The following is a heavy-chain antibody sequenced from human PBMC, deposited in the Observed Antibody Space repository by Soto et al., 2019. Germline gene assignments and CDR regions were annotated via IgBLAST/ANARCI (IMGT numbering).Heavy chain of an antibody. CDR1: GFTFSSYA. CDR2: ISGSGGST. D-gene: IGHD1-20*01. J-gene: IGHJ6*02. CDR3: AKGIKPFRSPDYGMDV. V-gene: IGHV3-23*01. Sequence: PGGSLRLSCAASGFTFSSYAMSWVRQAPGKGLEWVSAISGSGGSTYYADSVKGRFTISRDNSKNTLYLQTNSLRAEDTAVYYCAKGIKPFRSPDYGMDVWGQGTTVTVSS.